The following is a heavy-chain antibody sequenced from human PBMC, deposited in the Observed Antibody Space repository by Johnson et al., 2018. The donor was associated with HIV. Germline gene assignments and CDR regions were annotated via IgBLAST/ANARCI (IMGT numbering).Heavy chain of an antibody. CDR3: ARDDLAFDI. D-gene: IGHD3-3*01. J-gene: IGHJ3*02. CDR2: ISWNRGSI. V-gene: IGHV3-9*01. Sequence: VQLVESGGGLVQPGRSLRLSCAASGFRFDDYAMHWVRQAPGKGLEWVSGISWNRGSIGYADSVKGRFTISRDNAKNSLYLQMNSLRAEDTAVYYCARDDLAFDIWGQGTMVTVSS. CDR1: GFRFDDYA.